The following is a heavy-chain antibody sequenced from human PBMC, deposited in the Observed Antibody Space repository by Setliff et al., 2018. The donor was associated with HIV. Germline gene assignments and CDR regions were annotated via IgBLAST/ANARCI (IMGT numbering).Heavy chain of an antibody. D-gene: IGHD6-13*01. V-gene: IGHV4-39*02. Sequence: SETLSLTCTVSGGSISSNAYYWGWIRQPPGKGLEWIGTIYYSETTYYNPSLKSRVTISVDTSKNHFSLKLSSVTAADTAVYYCARERHSSHGYSGWFDPWGQGTLVTVSS. J-gene: IGHJ5*02. CDR2: IYYSETT. CDR1: GGSISSNAYY. CDR3: ARERHSSHGYSGWFDP.